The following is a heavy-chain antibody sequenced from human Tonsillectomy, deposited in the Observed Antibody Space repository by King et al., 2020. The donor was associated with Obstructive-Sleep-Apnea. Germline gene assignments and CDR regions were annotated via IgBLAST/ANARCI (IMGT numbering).Heavy chain of an antibody. D-gene: IGHD5-18*01. Sequence: QLVQSGAEVKKPGASVKVSCKASGYTFTSYYMHWVRQAPGQGLEWMGIINPSGGNTNYAQKFQGRVTMTRDTSTSTVYMELSSLRSEDTAVYYCARSGTIQLWLLLPFDYWGQGTLVTVSS. V-gene: IGHV1-46*01. CDR3: ARSGTIQLWLLLPFDY. J-gene: IGHJ4*02. CDR2: INPSGGNT. CDR1: GYTFTSYY.